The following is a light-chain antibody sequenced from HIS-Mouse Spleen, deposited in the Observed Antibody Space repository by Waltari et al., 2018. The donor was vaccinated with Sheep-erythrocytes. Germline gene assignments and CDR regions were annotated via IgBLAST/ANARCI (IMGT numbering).Light chain of an antibody. Sequence: QSALPQPASVSGSPGQSITISCTGTSSDVWTYNLFSWYQQHPSKAPKLMMYEGSKRPSGVSNRFSGSKSGNTASLTISGLQAEDEADYYCCSYAGSSTPWVFGGGTKLTVL. V-gene: IGLV2-23*01. J-gene: IGLJ3*02. CDR2: EGS. CDR3: CSYAGSSTPWV. CDR1: SSDVWTYNL.